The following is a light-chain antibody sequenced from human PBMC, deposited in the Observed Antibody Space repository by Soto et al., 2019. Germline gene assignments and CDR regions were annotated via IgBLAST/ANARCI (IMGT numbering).Light chain of an antibody. V-gene: IGKV1-5*03. CDR3: QQYSTYPLT. CDR1: QSISSW. CDR2: KAS. Sequence: DIQMTQSPSTLSASVGDRVTITCRASQSISSWLAWYQQKPGKAPKLLIYKASNLQSGVPSRFSGSASGADFTLTISSLQPDDFATYCCQQYSTYPLTCGGGTKVEIK. J-gene: IGKJ4*01.